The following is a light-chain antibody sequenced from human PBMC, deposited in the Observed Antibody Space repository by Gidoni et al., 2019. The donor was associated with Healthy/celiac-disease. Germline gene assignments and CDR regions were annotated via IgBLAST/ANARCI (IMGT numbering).Light chain of an antibody. CDR3: SSYTSSSTPLV. CDR1: SSDVGGYNY. CDR2: EVS. Sequence: QSALTQPASVSGSPGQSITISCTGTSSDVGGYNYVSWYQQHPGQAPKLMIYEVSNRPPGVSNCCSGATSGNPASLTISGLQAEDEADYYCSSYTSSSTPLVFGTGTKVTVL. V-gene: IGLV2-14*01. J-gene: IGLJ1*01.